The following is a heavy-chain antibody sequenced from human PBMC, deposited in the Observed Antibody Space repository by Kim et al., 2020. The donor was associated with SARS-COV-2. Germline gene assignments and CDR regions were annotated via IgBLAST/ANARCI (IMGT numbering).Heavy chain of an antibody. CDR1: GYSFTGNH. CDR3: VKEPAPLENSGSIWRFSP. J-gene: IGHJ5*02. Sequence: ASVKVSCRSSGYSFTGNHLHWVRQGPGQGLEWMGWINPKTGGTKYPEKFQGRVTLTRDTSINTAYLELSGLTSDDTAIYFCVKEPAPLENSGSIWRFSPWGQGTLGTVSS. D-gene: IGHD6-6*01. CDR2: INPKTGGT. V-gene: IGHV1-2*02.